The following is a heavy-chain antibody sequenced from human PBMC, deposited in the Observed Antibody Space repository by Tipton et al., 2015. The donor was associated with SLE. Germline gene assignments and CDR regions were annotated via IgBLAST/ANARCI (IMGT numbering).Heavy chain of an antibody. J-gene: IGHJ6*03. V-gene: IGHV4-59*01. D-gene: IGHD3-16*01. CDR3: ARGLWGYYYYMDV. CDR2: IYYSGST. Sequence: TLSLTCTVSGGSISNYYWSWIRQPPGKGLEWIGYIYYSGSTNYNPSLKSRVTISVDTSKNQFSLKLSSVTAADTAMYYCARGLWGYYYYMDVWGKGTTVTVSS. CDR1: GGSISNYY.